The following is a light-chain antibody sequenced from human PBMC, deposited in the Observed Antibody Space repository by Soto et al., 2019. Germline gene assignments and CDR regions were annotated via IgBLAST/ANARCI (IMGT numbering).Light chain of an antibody. CDR1: SSDVGGYHF. V-gene: IGLV2-14*01. Sequence: QSVLTQPASVSGSPGQSITLSCTGTSSDVGGYHFVSWYQQHPGKAPKLMIYEVSERPSGVSDRFSGSKSGSTASLTISGLQAEDEADYYCYSYTTTSTYVFGTGTKVTVL. J-gene: IGLJ1*01. CDR3: YSYTTTSTYV. CDR2: EVS.